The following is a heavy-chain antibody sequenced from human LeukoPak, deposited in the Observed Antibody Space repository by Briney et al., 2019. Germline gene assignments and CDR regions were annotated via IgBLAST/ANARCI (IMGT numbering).Heavy chain of an antibody. Sequence: SETLSLTCTVSGGSISSYYWSWIRQPPGKGLEWIGYIYYSGSTNYNPSLESRVTISVDTSKNQFSLKLSSVTAADTAVYYCARASLNTAMEYYYYMDVWGKGTTVTVSS. D-gene: IGHD5-18*01. V-gene: IGHV4-59*01. CDR1: GGSISSYY. CDR2: IYYSGST. CDR3: ARASLNTAMEYYYYMDV. J-gene: IGHJ6*03.